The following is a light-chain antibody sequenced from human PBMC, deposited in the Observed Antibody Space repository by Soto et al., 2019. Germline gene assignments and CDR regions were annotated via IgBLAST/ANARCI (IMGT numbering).Light chain of an antibody. CDR3: QQYGSSPST. J-gene: IGKJ1*01. V-gene: IGKV3-20*01. CDR1: QSVSS. Sequence: EIVLTQSPGTLSLSPGERATLSCRASQSVSSIAWYQQKPGQAPRLLIYGASSRATGIPDRFSGSGSGTDFTLTISGLEPEDFAVYYCQQYGSSPSTFGQGTKVDIK. CDR2: GAS.